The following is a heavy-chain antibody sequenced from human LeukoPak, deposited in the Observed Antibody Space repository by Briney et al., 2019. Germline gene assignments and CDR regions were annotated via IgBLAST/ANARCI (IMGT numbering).Heavy chain of an antibody. V-gene: IGHV4-61*02. CDR2: IYTSGST. J-gene: IGHJ3*02. D-gene: IGHD3-3*01. CDR1: GGSISSGSYY. Sequence: PSQTLSLTCTVSGGSISSGSYYWSWIRQPAGKGLEWIGRIYTSGSTNYNPSLKSRVTISVDTSKNQFSLKLSSVTAADTAVYYCARTARYYDFWSGYSRAFDIWGQGTMVTVSS. CDR3: ARTARYYDFWSGYSRAFDI.